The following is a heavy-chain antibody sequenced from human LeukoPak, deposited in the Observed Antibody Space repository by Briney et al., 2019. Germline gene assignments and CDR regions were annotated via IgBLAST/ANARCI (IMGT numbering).Heavy chain of an antibody. V-gene: IGHV3-48*01. CDR2: IGSSSSTI. J-gene: IGHJ6*02. CDR3: ARDGPTTQMNYYYYYGMDV. CDR1: GFTFSSYS. D-gene: IGHD1-1*01. Sequence: GGSLRLSCAASGFTFSSYSMNWVRQAPGKGLEWVSYIGSSSSTIYYADSVKGRFTISRDNAKNSLYLQMNSLRAEDTAVYYCARDGPTTQMNYYYYYGMDVWGQGTTVTVSS.